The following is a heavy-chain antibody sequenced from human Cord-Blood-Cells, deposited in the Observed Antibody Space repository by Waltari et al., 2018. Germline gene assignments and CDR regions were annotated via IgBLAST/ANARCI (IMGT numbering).Heavy chain of an antibody. D-gene: IGHD3-22*01. CDR3: ARARYYDSSGYYYDAFDI. CDR2: IIPIFGTA. J-gene: IGHJ3*02. V-gene: IGHV1-69*01. CDR1: GGTFSSYA. Sequence: QVQLVQSGAEVKKPGSSVRVSCKASGGTFSSYAIGWVRQAPGQGLEWMGGIIPIFGTANYAQKFQGRVTITADESTSTAYMELSSLRSEDTAVYYCARARYYDSSGYYYDAFDIWGQGTMVTVSS.